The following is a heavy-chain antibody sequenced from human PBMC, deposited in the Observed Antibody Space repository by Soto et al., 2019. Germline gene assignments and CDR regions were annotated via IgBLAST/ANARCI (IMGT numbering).Heavy chain of an antibody. CDR2: INSDGSST. V-gene: IGHV3-74*01. Sequence: EVQLVESGGGLVQPGGSLRLSCAASGFTFSSYWVHWVRQAPGKGLVWVSRINSDGSSTSYADSVKGRFTISRDNAKNTLYLQMNSLRAEDRAVYYCAVAVAGPTAIGYWGQGTLVSVSS. CDR1: GFTFSSYW. D-gene: IGHD6-19*01. CDR3: AVAVAGPTAIGY. J-gene: IGHJ4*02.